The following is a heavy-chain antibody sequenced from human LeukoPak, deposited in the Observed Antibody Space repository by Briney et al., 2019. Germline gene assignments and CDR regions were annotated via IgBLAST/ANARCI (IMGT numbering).Heavy chain of an antibody. CDR1: GGSISSGGYY. Sequence: SQTLSLTCTVSGGSISSGGYYWSWIRQHPGKGLEWIGYIYYSGSTYYNPSLKSRVTISVDTSKNQFSLKLSSVTAADTAVYYCATSSSWKNWFDPWGQGTLVTVSS. J-gene: IGHJ5*02. CDR3: ATSSSWKNWFDP. CDR2: IYYSGST. D-gene: IGHD6-13*01. V-gene: IGHV4-31*03.